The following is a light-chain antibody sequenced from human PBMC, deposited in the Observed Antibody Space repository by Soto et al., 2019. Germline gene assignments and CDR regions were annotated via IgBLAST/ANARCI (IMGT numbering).Light chain of an antibody. CDR3: QPYNNWPLT. J-gene: IGKJ4*01. CDR1: QGIGDT. CDR2: DTS. Sequence: EVVMRQSPSTLAVAPREGAALPCRASQGIGDTLAWYQHKPGQTPRLLIYDTSTRATGVPTRFSGSRSGAEFTLTINSLQSEDFAVYYCQPYNNWPLTFGGGTKVDIK. V-gene: IGKV3-15*01.